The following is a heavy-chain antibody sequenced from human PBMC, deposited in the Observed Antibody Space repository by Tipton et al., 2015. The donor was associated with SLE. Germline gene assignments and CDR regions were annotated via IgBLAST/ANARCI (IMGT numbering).Heavy chain of an antibody. CDR3: ARGSKLRFLEWSRGNFDY. CDR1: GGSFSGYY. J-gene: IGHJ4*02. Sequence: TLSLTCAVYGGSFSGYYWSWIRQPPGKGLEWIGEINHSGSTNYNPSLKSRVTISVDTSKNQFSLKLSSVTAADTAVYYCARGSKLRFLEWSRGNFDYWGQGTLVTVSS. D-gene: IGHD3-3*01. V-gene: IGHV4-34*01. CDR2: INHSGST.